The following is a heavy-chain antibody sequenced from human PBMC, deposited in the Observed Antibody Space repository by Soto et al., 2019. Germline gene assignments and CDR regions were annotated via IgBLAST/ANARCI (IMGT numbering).Heavy chain of an antibody. V-gene: IGHV3-33*01. CDR2: IWYDGSNK. CDR3: ARNYGGNSYAFDI. D-gene: IGHD2-21*02. CDR1: GFTFSSYG. Sequence: GGSLRLSCAASGFTFSSYGMHWVRQAPGKGLEWVAVIWYDGSNKYYADSVKGRFTISRDNSKNTLYLQMGSLRAEDMAVYYCARNYGGNSYAFDIWGQGTMVTVSS. J-gene: IGHJ3*02.